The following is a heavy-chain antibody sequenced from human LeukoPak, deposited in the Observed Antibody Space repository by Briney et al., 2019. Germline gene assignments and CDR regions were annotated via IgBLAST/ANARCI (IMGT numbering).Heavy chain of an antibody. D-gene: IGHD3-3*01. Sequence: GSLRLSCAASGFTVSSNYMSWVRQAPGKGLEWVSVIYSGGSTYYADSVKGRFTISRDNSKNTLYLQMNSLRAEDTAVYYCARDGSGYYLGYWGQGTLVTVSS. CDR2: IYSGGST. CDR3: ARDGSGYYLGY. V-gene: IGHV3-53*01. J-gene: IGHJ4*02. CDR1: GFTVSSNY.